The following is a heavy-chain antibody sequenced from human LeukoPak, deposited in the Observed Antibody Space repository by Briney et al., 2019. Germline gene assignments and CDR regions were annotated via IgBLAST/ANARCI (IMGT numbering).Heavy chain of an antibody. CDR2: IYYSGST. D-gene: IGHD3-22*01. CDR3: ARRSITMIVGFDI. J-gene: IGHJ3*02. V-gene: IGHV4-59*08. CDR1: GGSISSYY. Sequence: SETLSLTCTVSGGSISSYYWSWIRQPPGKGLEWIGYIYYSGSTNYNPSLKSRVTISVDTSKNQFSLKLSSVTAADTAVYYCARRSITMIVGFDIWGQGTMVAVSS.